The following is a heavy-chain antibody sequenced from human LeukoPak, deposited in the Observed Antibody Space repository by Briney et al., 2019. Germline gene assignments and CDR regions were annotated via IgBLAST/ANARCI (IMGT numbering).Heavy chain of an antibody. CDR1: GGSFSGYY. D-gene: IGHD3-22*01. V-gene: IGHV4-34*01. CDR3: AGADSSGYTFDY. Sequence: PSETLSLTCAVYGGSFSGYYWSWIRQPPGKGLEWIGEINHSGSTNYNPSLKSRVTISVDTSKNQFSLKLSSVTAADTAVYYCAGADSSGYTFDYWGQGTLVTVSS. J-gene: IGHJ4*02. CDR2: INHSGST.